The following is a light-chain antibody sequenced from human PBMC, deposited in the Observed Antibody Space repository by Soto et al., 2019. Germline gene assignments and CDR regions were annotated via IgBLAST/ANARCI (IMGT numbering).Light chain of an antibody. CDR1: SSDVGGYIY. V-gene: IGLV2-14*01. J-gene: IGLJ1*01. CDR3: VSYTTSTSYV. CDR2: DVS. Sequence: QSVLTQPASVSGSPGQSITISCTGTSSDVGGYIYVSWYQQHPGKAPKLMIYDVSNRPSGVSNRFSGSKSGNPASLTISGLQAEDEADYYCVSYTTSTSYVFGTGTKVTVL.